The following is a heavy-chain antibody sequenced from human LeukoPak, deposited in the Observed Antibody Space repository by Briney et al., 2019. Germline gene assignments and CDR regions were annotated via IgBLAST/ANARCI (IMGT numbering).Heavy chain of an antibody. CDR2: IIPIFGIA. V-gene: IGHV1-69*04. CDR3: ARRNEDYHYGMDV. Sequence: ASVKVSCKASGGTFSSYAVSWVRQAPGQGLEWMGRIIPIFGIANYAQKFQGRVTITADKSTSTAYMELSSLRSEDTAVYYCARRNEDYHYGMDVWGQGTTVTVSS. D-gene: IGHD1-1*01. J-gene: IGHJ6*02. CDR1: GGTFSSYA.